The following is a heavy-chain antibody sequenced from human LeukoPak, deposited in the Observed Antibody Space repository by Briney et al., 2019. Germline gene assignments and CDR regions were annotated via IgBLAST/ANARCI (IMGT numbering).Heavy chain of an antibody. D-gene: IGHD1-26*01. J-gene: IGHJ3*02. CDR1: RFTFSSYW. V-gene: IGHV3-7*04. CDR3: AREVGATNAFDI. CDR2: IKQDGREK. Sequence: GGSLRLSCAASRFTFSSYWMSWVRQAPGKGLEWVANIKQDGREKYYVDSVKGRFTISRDNAKNSLYLQMNTLRAEDTAVYYCAREVGATNAFDIWGQGTMVTVSS.